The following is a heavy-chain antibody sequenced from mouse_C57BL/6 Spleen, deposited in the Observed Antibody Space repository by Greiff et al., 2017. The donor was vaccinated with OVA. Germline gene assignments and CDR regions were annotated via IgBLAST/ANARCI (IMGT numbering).Heavy chain of an antibody. V-gene: IGHV1-12*01. CDR2: IYPGNGDT. Sequence: QVQLKESGAELVRPGASVKMSCKASGYTFTSYNMHWVKQTPRQGLEWIGAIYPGNGDTSYNQKFKGKATLTVDKSSSTAYMQLSSLTSEDSAVYFCAREGSYGYDGYYFDYWGQGTTLTVSS. J-gene: IGHJ2*01. D-gene: IGHD2-2*01. CDR3: AREGSYGYDGYYFDY. CDR1: GYTFTSYN.